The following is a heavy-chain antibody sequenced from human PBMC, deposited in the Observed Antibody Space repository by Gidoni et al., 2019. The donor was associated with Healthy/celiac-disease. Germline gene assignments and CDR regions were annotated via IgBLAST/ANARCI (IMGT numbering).Heavy chain of an antibody. CDR3: AKDTLYYGDYVSDRFDY. D-gene: IGHD4-17*01. Sequence: EVQLVESGGGLVQPGGSLRLSCAASGFTFRSYAMSWVRQAPGKGLEWVSAMSGSGGSTYYADSVKGRFTIPRDNSKNTLYLQMNSLRAEDTAVYYCAKDTLYYGDYVSDRFDYWGQGTLVTVSS. J-gene: IGHJ4*02. V-gene: IGHV3-23*04. CDR2: MSGSGGST. CDR1: GFTFRSYA.